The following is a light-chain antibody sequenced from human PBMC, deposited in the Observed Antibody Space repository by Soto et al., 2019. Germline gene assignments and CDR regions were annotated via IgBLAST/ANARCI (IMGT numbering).Light chain of an antibody. CDR2: DAS. Sequence: DIQMTQSPSTLSSSLGDRVTITCRASQSIVSCLSCYHHKPGKAPTLLIYDASSVQSGVPTRFSGSGSGTEFTLTISSLQSDDFATYYCQQYQIDWTFGQGTKVDIK. V-gene: IGKV1-5*01. CDR1: QSIVSC. J-gene: IGKJ1*01. CDR3: QQYQIDWT.